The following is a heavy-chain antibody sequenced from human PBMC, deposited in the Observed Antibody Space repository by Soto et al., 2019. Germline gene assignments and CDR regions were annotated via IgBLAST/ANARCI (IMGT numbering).Heavy chain of an antibody. CDR1: GGTFSSYA. V-gene: IGHV1-69*01. D-gene: IGHD2-15*01. CDR2: IIPIFGTA. CDR3: ARSGGSILFVGALLDY. Sequence: QVQLVESGAEVKKPGSSVKVPCKASGGTFSSYAISWVRQAPGQGLEWMGGIIPIFGTANYAQKFQGRVTITADESTSTAYMELSSLRSEDTAVYYCARSGGSILFVGALLDYWGQGTLVTVSS. J-gene: IGHJ4*02.